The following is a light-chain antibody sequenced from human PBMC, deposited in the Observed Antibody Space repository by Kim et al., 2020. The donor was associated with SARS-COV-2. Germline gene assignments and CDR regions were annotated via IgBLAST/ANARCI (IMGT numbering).Light chain of an antibody. CDR3: QQYGRSPT. CDR2: GAS. CDR1: QSVTGHY. J-gene: IGKJ4*02. V-gene: IGKV3-20*01. Sequence: LYAGESAPLSCRAIQSVTGHYLASYQQKPGQAPGILIFGASTVADGIPDRWIGSGSRIDFTLTISRLEPEDFAVYYCQQYGRSPTFGRGTNVEI.